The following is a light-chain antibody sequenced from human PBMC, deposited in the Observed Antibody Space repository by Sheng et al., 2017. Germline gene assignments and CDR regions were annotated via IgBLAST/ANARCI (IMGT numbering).Light chain of an antibody. CDR2: DVS. Sequence: QSALTQPRSVSGSPGQSVTISCTGTSSDVGGYNYVSWYQQHPGKAPKVMIYDVSKRPSGVPDRFSGSKSGNTASLTISGLQGDDEADYYCHSYDDGRADVFGSGTQVTVL. CDR1: SSDVGGYNY. V-gene: IGLV2-11*01. J-gene: IGLJ1*01. CDR3: HSYDDGRADV.